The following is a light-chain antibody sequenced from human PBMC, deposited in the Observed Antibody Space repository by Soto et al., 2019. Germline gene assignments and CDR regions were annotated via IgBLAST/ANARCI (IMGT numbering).Light chain of an antibody. V-gene: IGLV2-23*01. CDR1: RSDVGGYNL. J-gene: IGLJ2*01. CDR2: DDN. Sequence: QSVLTQPASVSGSPGQSITMSCTGSRSDVGGYNLVSWYQQHPGKAPKLLISDDNKRPSGVSDRFSGSKSGNTASLTISGLQAEDEGDYYCSSYAGRITLVFGGGTKVTVL. CDR3: SSYAGRITLV.